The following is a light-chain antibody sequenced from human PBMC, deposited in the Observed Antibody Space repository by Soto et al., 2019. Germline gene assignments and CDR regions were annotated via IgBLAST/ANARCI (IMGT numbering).Light chain of an antibody. V-gene: IGKV4-1*01. CDR2: WVS. CDR3: QQYYSGRK. J-gene: IGKJ1*01. Sequence: DIVMTQSPDSLAVSLGERTTINCRSSQSVLHRSKRKNYLAWYQQKAGQPPKLLISWVSTRESGVPDRFSGSGSGTDFTLTISSLQAEDVATYYCQQYYSGRKSGQGTK. CDR1: QSVLHRSKRKNY.